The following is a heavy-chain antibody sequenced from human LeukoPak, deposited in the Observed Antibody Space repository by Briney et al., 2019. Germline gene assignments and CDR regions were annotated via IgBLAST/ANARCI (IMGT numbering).Heavy chain of an antibody. CDR2: IYYSGST. CDR1: GGSINDYY. Sequence: PSETLSLTCTVSGGSINDYYWSWIRQPPGKGLEWIGYIYYSGSTYYNPSLRSRVTISVDTSKNQFSLRLSSVTAADTAVYYCARQNTGLDYWDQGTLVTVSS. D-gene: IGHD3-10*01. CDR3: ARQNTGLDY. J-gene: IGHJ4*02. V-gene: IGHV4-59*01.